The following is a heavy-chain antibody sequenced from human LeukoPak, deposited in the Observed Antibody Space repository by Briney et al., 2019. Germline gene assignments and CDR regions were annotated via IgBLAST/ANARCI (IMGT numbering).Heavy chain of an antibody. D-gene: IGHD3-10*01. CDR1: GFTFSKEW. J-gene: IGHJ4*02. V-gene: IGHV3-33*08. Sequence: GGSLRLSCAASGFTFSKEWMSWVRQAPGKGLEWVAVIWYDGSNKYYADSVKGRFTISRDNSKNTLYLQMNSLRAEDTAVYYCAREYYYGSGSYLFNYWGQGTLVTVSS. CDR2: IWYDGSNK. CDR3: AREYYYGSGSYLFNY.